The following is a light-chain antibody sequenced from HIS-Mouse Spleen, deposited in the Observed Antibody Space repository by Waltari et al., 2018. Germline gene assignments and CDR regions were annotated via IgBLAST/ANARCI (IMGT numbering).Light chain of an antibody. CDR1: KLGDKY. CDR3: QAWDSSTDV. CDR2: QDS. Sequence: SYELTQPPSVSVSPGQTASITCSGDKLGDKYACWYQQKPGQSPVLGIYQDSKRPSGIPERFSGSDSGNTATLTISETQAMDEADYYCQAWDSSTDVFGTGTKVTVL. J-gene: IGLJ1*01. V-gene: IGLV3-1*01.